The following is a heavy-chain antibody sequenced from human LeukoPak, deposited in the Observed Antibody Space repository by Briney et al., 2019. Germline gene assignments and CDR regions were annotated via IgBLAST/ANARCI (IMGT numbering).Heavy chain of an antibody. CDR2: IYSDDNT. V-gene: IGHV3-53*05. J-gene: IGHJ4*02. CDR3: AKDAMAY. D-gene: IGHD5-24*01. CDR1: GFTVSSNY. Sequence: GGSLRLSCAASGFTVSSNYMSWVRQAPGKGLEWASIIYSDDNTYYADSVKGRFAISRDNSKNTLYLQMNSLRAEDTAVYYCAKDAMAYWGQGTLVTVSS.